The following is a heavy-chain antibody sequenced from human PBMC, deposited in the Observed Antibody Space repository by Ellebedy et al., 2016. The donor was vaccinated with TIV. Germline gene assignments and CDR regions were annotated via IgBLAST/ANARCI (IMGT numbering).Heavy chain of an antibody. CDR1: GYTFTGYY. Sequence: AASVKVSCKASGYTFTGYYMHWVRQAPGQRLEWMGWINVGNGNTKYSQKFQGRVTMTTDTSTSTAYMELRSLRSDDTAVYYCTRDRGSYAYDYWGRGTLVTVSS. J-gene: IGHJ4*02. CDR3: TRDRGSYAYDY. D-gene: IGHD3-16*01. V-gene: IGHV1-3*01. CDR2: INVGNGNT.